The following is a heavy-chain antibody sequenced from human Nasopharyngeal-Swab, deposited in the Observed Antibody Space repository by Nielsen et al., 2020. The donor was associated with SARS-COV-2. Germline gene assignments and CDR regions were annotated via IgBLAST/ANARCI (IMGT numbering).Heavy chain of an antibody. Sequence: SETLSLTCAVSGYSISSGYYWGWIRQPPGKGLEWIGSIYHSGSTYYNPSLKSRVTISVDTSKNQFSLKLSSVTAADTAVYYCACSGWYDGYYYYMDVWGKGTTVTVSS. CDR1: GYSISSGYY. D-gene: IGHD6-19*01. J-gene: IGHJ6*03. CDR3: ACSGWYDGYYYYMDV. V-gene: IGHV4-38-2*01. CDR2: IYHSGST.